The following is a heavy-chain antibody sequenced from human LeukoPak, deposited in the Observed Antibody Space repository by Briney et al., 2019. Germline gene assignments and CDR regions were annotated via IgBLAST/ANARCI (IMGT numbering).Heavy chain of an antibody. V-gene: IGHV4-34*01. CDR2: INHSGST. CDR3: AHLEWLLVGSYYYYYMDV. D-gene: IGHD3-3*01. Sequence: SETLSLTCAAYGGSFSGYYWSWIRQPPGKGLEWIGEINHSGSTNYNPSLKSRVTISVGTSKNQFSLKLSSVTAADTAVYYCAHLEWLLVGSYYYYYMDVWGQGTLVTVSS. CDR1: GGSFSGYY. J-gene: IGHJ6*03.